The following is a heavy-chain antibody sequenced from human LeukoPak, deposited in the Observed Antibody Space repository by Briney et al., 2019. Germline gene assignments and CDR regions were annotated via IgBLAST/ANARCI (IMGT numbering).Heavy chain of an antibody. CDR1: TFTFSDYY. CDR3: ARISGSGSYYGPFDY. CDR2: ISGSSAYT. V-gene: IGHV3-11*03. J-gene: IGHJ4*02. Sequence: GGSLRLSCAASTFTFSDYYMRWIRQAPGKGLEWVSYISGSSAYTNYADSVKGRFTISRDNAKNSLYLQMNSLRAEDTAVYFCARISGSGSYYGPFDYWGLGTLVIVSS. D-gene: IGHD3-10*01.